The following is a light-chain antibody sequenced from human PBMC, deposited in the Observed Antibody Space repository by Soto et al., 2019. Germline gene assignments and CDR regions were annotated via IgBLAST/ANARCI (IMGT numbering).Light chain of an antibody. V-gene: IGLV2-23*02. CDR1: SSDVGSYDL. CDR3: CSFAGSSTYV. J-gene: IGLJ1*01. CDR2: EVS. Sequence: QSVLTQPASVSGSPGQSITISCTGTSSDVGSYDLVSWYQHHPGKAPKPMIYEVSKRPSGVSNRFSGSKSDNTASLTISGLQAEDEADYYCCSFAGSSTYVFGTGTKLTVL.